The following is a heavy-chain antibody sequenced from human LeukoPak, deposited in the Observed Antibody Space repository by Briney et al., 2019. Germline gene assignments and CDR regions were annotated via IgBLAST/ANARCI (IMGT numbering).Heavy chain of an antibody. V-gene: IGHV3-7*01. D-gene: IGHD3-22*01. CDR3: ARDVYYYDSSGYYYFDY. CDR1: GFIFTNYF. CDR2: IKHDGSEK. J-gene: IGHJ4*02. Sequence: GGSLRLSCAASGFIFTNYFMSWVRQAPGKGLEWVASIKHDGSEKYYVDSVKGRFTISRDSAKNSLYLQMNSLRAEDTAVYYCARDVYYYDSSGYYYFDYWGQGTLVTVSS.